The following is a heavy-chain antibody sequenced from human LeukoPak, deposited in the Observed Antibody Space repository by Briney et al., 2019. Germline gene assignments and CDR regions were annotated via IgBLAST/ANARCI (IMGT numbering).Heavy chain of an antibody. V-gene: IGHV1-8*03. CDR3: ARGPYYDFWSGYYTWGGLDY. Sequence: ASVKVSCKASGYTFTSYDINWVRQATGQGLEWMGWMNPNSGNTGYAQKFQGRVTITRNTSISTAYMELSSLRSEDTAVYYCARGPYYDFWSGYYTWGGLDYWGQGTLVTVSS. CDR2: MNPNSGNT. J-gene: IGHJ4*02. D-gene: IGHD3-3*01. CDR1: GYTFTSYD.